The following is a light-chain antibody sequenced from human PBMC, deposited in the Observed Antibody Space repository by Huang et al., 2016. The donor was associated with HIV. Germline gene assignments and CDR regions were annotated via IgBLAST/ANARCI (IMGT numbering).Light chain of an antibody. J-gene: IGKJ4*01. CDR3: QQSFSTLT. V-gene: IGKV1-39*01. CDR1: ENITSF. Sequence: DIQMTQSPSSLSASVGDSVSISCRATENITSFLDWYHEKPGTAPRLLIDSTSTLQSGVPSKVSGRGSGTDFTLTIRSLQPEDIGNYYCQQSFSTLTFGGGTKVQIK. CDR2: STS.